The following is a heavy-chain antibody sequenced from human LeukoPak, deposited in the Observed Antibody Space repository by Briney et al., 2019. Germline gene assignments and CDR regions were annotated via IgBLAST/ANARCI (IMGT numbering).Heavy chain of an antibody. Sequence: GGSLRLSRAASGFTFSGSAMHWVRQASGKGLEWVGRIRSKANSYATAYAASVKGRFTISRDDSENTAYLQMNSLKTEDTAVYYCTRPSDFWSGYYDYWGQGTLVTVSS. J-gene: IGHJ4*02. D-gene: IGHD3-3*01. V-gene: IGHV3-73*01. CDR2: IRSKANSYAT. CDR3: TRPSDFWSGYYDY. CDR1: GFTFSGSA.